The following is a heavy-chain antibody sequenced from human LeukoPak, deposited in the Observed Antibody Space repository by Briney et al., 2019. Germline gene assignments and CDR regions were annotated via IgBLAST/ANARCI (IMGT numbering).Heavy chain of an antibody. Sequence: GGSLRLSCAASGFTFSNYNMNWVRQAPGKGLEWVSYITTSSTTTYYADSVKGRFTISRDNAKSSLYLQMNSLRAEDTAVYYCARDFAGYDFWGQGTLVTVSS. D-gene: IGHD5-12*01. CDR2: ITTSSTTT. CDR3: ARDFAGYDF. J-gene: IGHJ4*02. CDR1: GFTFSNYN. V-gene: IGHV3-48*04.